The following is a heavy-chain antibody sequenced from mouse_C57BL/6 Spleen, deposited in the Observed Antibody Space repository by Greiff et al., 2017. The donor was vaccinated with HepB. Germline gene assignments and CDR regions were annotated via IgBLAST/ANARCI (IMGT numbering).Heavy chain of an antibody. D-gene: IGHD1-1*01. V-gene: IGHV5-12*01. CDR1: GFTFSDYY. J-gene: IGHJ1*03. CDR3: ARQGYYYGSSWYFDV. CDR2: ISNGGGST. Sequence: DVQLVESGGGLVQPGGSLKLSCAASGFTFSDYYMYWVRQTPEKRLEWVAYISNGGGSTYYPDTVKGRFTISRDNAKNTLYLQMSRLKSEDTAMYYCARQGYYYGSSWYFDVWGTGTTVTVSS.